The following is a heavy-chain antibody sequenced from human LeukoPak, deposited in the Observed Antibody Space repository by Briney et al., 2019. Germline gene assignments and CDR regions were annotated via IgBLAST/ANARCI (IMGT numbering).Heavy chain of an antibody. J-gene: IGHJ6*03. CDR2: INHSGST. D-gene: IGHD3-3*01. Sequence: PSETLSLTCAVYGGSFSGYYWSWIRQPPGKGLEWIGEINHSGSTNYNPSLKSRVTISVDTSKNRFSLKLSSVTAADTAVYYCARVPPGITIFGVVITYYYYYMDVWGKGTTVTVSS. CDR1: GGSFSGYY. V-gene: IGHV4-34*01. CDR3: ARVPPGITIFGVVITYYYYYMDV.